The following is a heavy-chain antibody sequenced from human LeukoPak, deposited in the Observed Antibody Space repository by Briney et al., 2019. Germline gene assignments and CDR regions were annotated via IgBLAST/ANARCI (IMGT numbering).Heavy chain of an antibody. D-gene: IGHD6-19*01. CDR1: GFSLSTSGVG. CDR2: IYWDDDK. J-gene: IGHJ4*02. V-gene: IGHV2-5*02. Sequence: SGPTLVNPTQTLTLTCTFSGFSLSTSGVGVGWIRQPPGKALEWLALIYWDDDKRYSPSLKGRLTITKDTSKNQVVLTMTNKDPVDTATYYCAHGGGSSGWFALGYWGQGTLVTVSS. CDR3: AHGGGSSGWFALGY.